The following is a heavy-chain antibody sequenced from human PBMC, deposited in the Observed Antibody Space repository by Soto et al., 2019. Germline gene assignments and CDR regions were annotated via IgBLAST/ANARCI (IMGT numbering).Heavy chain of an antibody. CDR3: ARSTASWPHNGFDP. J-gene: IGHJ5*02. CDR2: INHSGTT. Sequence: SETLSLTCTVSGGSIRSYDGGWIRQPRGKGLKSIRAINHSGTTNYNPSPKSRVSISVDTSKNQISLNLTSVTAAHTALYYCARSTASWPHNGFDPWGQGPLVTVSS. D-gene: IGHD2-2*01. V-gene: IGHV4-34*01. CDR1: GGSIRSYD.